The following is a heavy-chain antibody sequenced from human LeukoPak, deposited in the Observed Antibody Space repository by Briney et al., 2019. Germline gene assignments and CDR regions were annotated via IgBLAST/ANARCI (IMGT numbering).Heavy chain of an antibody. CDR1: GGTFSSYA. CDR3: ARGRGSSLENNWFDP. J-gene: IGHJ5*02. CDR2: IIPIFGTA. V-gene: IGHV1-69*13. D-gene: IGHD6-13*01. Sequence: GASVKVSCKASGGTFSSYAISWVRQAPGQGLEWMGGIIPIFGTANYAQKFQGRVTITADESTSTAYMELSSLRSEDTAVYYCARGRGSSLENNWFDPWGQGTLVTVSS.